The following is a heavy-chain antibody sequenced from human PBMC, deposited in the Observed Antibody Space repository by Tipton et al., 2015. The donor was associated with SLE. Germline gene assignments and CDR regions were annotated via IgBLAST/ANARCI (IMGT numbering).Heavy chain of an antibody. Sequence: LRLSCTVSGGSISSGSYYLSWIRQPAGKGLEWIGYIYGSGGTDYNRSLKSRVKISLDTSKNQFFLELNSVTAADTAVYYCARDPVDGYGFFDYWGQGTLVTVSS. CDR1: GGSISSGSYY. CDR3: ARDPVDGYGFFDY. J-gene: IGHJ4*02. D-gene: IGHD2-21*02. V-gene: IGHV4-31*02. CDR2: IYGSGGT.